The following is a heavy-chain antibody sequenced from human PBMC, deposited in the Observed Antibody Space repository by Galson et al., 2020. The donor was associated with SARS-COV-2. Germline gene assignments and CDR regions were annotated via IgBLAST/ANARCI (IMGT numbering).Heavy chain of an antibody. CDR3: ARHIGNPGAFDI. V-gene: IGHV4-38-2*01. J-gene: IGHJ3*02. CDR1: GYSISSGYY. Sequence: ETLSLTCAVSGYSISSGYYWGWIRQPPGKGLEWIGSIYHSGSTYYNPSLKSRVTISVDTSKNQFSLKLSSVTAADTAVYYCARHIGNPGAFDIWGQGTMVTVSS. CDR2: IYHSGST. D-gene: IGHD5-12*01.